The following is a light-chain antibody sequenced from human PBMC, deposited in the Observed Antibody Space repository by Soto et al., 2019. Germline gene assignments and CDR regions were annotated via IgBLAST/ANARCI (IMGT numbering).Light chain of an antibody. V-gene: IGLV2-14*03. Sequence: QSALTQPASVSGSPGQSIAISCTGTSSDIGGYNCVSWYQQHPGKAPKLMIYDVASRPSGISSRFSGSKSGNTASLTISGLQAEDEADYYCSSCTSSSTPVVFGGGTQLTVL. J-gene: IGLJ2*01. CDR3: SSCTSSSTPVV. CDR2: DVA. CDR1: SSDIGGYNC.